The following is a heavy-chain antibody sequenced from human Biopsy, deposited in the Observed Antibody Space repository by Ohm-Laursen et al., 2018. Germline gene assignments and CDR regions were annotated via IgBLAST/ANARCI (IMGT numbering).Heavy chain of an antibody. CDR2: INCKTGAT. CDR3: ARDLVDWTVPS. J-gene: IGHJ4*02. CDR1: SYTFTDYN. Sequence: ASVKVSCKASSYTFTDYNIHWMRQAPGQGLEWLGYINCKTGATNYAQKFQGRVTMTRDTSINTAFMELKSLRSGDTAVYYCARDLVDWTVPSWGQGNLVTVSS. V-gene: IGHV1-2*02. D-gene: IGHD3/OR15-3a*01.